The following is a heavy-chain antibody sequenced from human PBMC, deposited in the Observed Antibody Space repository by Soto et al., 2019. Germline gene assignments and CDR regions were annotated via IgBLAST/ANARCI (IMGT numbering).Heavy chain of an antibody. CDR3: ARPGQWLNAFDI. J-gene: IGHJ3*02. D-gene: IGHD6-19*01. CDR2: IYYSGST. V-gene: IGHV4-59*08. CDR1: GGSITTYY. Sequence: NPSETLSLTCTVSGGSITTYYWNWIRQPPGKGLEWIGYIYYSGSTNYNPSLKSRVTISVDTSKNQFSLKLTSVTAADTAVYYCARPGQWLNAFDIWGLGTMVTVSS.